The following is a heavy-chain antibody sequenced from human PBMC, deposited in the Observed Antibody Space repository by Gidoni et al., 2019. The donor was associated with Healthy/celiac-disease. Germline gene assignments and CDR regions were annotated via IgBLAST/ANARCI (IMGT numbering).Heavy chain of an antibody. CDR2: IKQDGSEK. D-gene: IGHD3-10*01. CDR3: ARDGITMVRGVIPYYFDY. CDR1: GFPFSSYW. Sequence: EVQLVESGGGLVQPGGSLRLSCAASGFPFSSYWMSWVRQAPGKGLEWVANIKQDGSEKYYVDSVKGRFTISRDNAKNSLYLQMNSLRAEDTAVYYCARDGITMVRGVIPYYFDYWGQGTLVTVSS. J-gene: IGHJ4*02. V-gene: IGHV3-7*04.